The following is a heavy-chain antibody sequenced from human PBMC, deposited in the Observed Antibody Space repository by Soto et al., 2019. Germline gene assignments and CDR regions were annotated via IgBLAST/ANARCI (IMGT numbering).Heavy chain of an antibody. CDR1: GGSISSYY. D-gene: IGHD2-15*01. V-gene: IGHV4-59*08. Sequence: QVQLQESGPGLVKPSETLSLTCTVSGGSISSYYWSWIRQPPGKGLEWIGYIYYSGSTNYNPSLNSRVTISVDTSKNQCSLKLSSVTAADTAVYYCARHRPGSGGSCYDYWGQGTLVTVSS. CDR2: IYYSGST. CDR3: ARHRPGSGGSCYDY. J-gene: IGHJ4*02.